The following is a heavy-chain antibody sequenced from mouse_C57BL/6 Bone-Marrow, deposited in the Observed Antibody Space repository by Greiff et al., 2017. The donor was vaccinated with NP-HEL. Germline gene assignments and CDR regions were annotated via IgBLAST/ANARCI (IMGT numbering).Heavy chain of an antibody. CDR2: ISNLAYSI. Sequence: EVQVVESGGGLVQPGGSLKLSCAASGFTFSDYGMAWVRQAPRKGPEWVAFISNLAYSISYADTVTGRFTISRENAKNTLYLEMSSLRSEDTAMYYCARRNYYGAHYAMDYWGQGTSVTVSS. J-gene: IGHJ4*01. V-gene: IGHV5-15*01. CDR3: ARRNYYGAHYAMDY. CDR1: GFTFSDYG. D-gene: IGHD1-1*01.